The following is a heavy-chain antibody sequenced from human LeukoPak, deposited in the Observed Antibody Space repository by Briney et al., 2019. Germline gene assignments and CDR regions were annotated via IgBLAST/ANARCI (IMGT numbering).Heavy chain of an antibody. Sequence: GGSLRLSCAASGFTFSSYEMNWVRQAPGKGLEWVSSISSGVSSTYYADSVKGRFTIFRDNSKNTLYLQMNSLRAEDTAEYYCAKKSRGSYLDYFDFWGQGTLVTVSS. CDR1: GFTFSSYE. D-gene: IGHD1-26*01. V-gene: IGHV3-23*01. J-gene: IGHJ4*02. CDR2: ISSGVSST. CDR3: AKKSRGSYLDYFDF.